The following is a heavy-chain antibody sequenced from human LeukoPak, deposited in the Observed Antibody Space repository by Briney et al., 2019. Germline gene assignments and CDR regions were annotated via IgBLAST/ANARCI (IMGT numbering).Heavy chain of an antibody. V-gene: IGHV1-3*01. Sequence: ASVKVSCKASGYTLTSYAMHWVRQAPGQRLEWMGWINAGNGNTKYSQKFQGRVTITRDTSASTAYMELSSLRSEDTAVYYCARARATIFGVVTSFYGMDVWAKGPRSPSP. CDR1: GYTLTSYA. CDR3: ARARATIFGVVTSFYGMDV. J-gene: IGHJ6*02. CDR2: INAGNGNT. D-gene: IGHD3-3*01.